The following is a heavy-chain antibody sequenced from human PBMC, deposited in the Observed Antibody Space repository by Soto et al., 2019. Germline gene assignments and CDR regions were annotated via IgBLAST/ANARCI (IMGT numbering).Heavy chain of an antibody. Sequence: SETLSLTCTVSGGSISSYYWSWIRQPPGKGLEWIGYIYYSGSTNYNPSLKSRVTISVDTSKNQFSLKLSSVTAADTAVYYCARHHDNYDILTGYYLGTPYYFDYWGQGTLVTVSS. J-gene: IGHJ4*02. CDR1: GGSISSYY. V-gene: IGHV4-59*08. CDR3: ARHHDNYDILTGYYLGTPYYFDY. D-gene: IGHD3-9*01. CDR2: IYYSGST.